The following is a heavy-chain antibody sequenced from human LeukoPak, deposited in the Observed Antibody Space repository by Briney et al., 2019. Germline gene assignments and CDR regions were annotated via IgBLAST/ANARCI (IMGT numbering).Heavy chain of an antibody. V-gene: IGHV4-34*01. CDR3: ARVFYYYFDY. CDR1: GGSFSGYY. CDR2: INHSGST. D-gene: IGHD3-10*01. Sequence: SETLSLTCAVYGGSFSGYYWSWIRQPPGKGLEWIGEINHSGSTNYNPSLKSRATISVDTSKNQFSLKLSSVTAADTAVYYCARVFYYYFDYWGQGTLVTVSS. J-gene: IGHJ4*02.